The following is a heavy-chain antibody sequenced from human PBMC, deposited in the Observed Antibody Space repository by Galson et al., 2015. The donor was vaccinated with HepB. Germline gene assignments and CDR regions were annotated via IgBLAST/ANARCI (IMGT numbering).Heavy chain of an antibody. CDR3: ARVPLGVVPQSANWFDP. V-gene: IGHV3-74*01. J-gene: IGHJ5*02. Sequence: LRLSCAASGFTFSSYWMHWVRQAPGKGLVWVSRINSDGSTTTYADSVKGRFTVSRDNAKNTLYLQMNSLRAEDTAVYYCARVPLGVVPQSANWFDPWGQGTLVTVSS. CDR2: INSDGSTT. D-gene: IGHD3-16*01. CDR1: GFTFSSYW.